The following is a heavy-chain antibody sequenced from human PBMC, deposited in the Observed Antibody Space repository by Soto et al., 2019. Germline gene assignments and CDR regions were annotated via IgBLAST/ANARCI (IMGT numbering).Heavy chain of an antibody. CDR3: ARGSLNSSGGYGAFDI. Sequence: QVQLVESGGGVVQPGRSLRLSCAASGFTFSSYAMHWVRQAPGKGLEWVAVISYDGSNKYYADSVKGRFTISRDNSKNTLYLQMNSLRAEDTAVYYCARGSLNSSGGYGAFDIWGQGTMVTVSS. CDR2: ISYDGSNK. D-gene: IGHD6-19*01. V-gene: IGHV3-30-3*01. J-gene: IGHJ3*02. CDR1: GFTFSSYA.